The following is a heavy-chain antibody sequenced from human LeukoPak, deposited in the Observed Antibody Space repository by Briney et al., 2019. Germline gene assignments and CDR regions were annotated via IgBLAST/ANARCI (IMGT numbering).Heavy chain of an antibody. D-gene: IGHD6-13*01. CDR2: IKRKTDGGTT. CDR3: TTPSTWAAFDY. Sequence: GGSLRLSCAASGFTFSDAWMTWVRQAPGKGLEWVGRIKRKTDGGTTDYAAPVKGRFTISRDDPKHTLYLQMNSLKTEDTAVYYCTTPSTWAAFDYWGQGTLVTVSA. CDR1: GFTFSDAW. V-gene: IGHV3-15*01. J-gene: IGHJ4*02.